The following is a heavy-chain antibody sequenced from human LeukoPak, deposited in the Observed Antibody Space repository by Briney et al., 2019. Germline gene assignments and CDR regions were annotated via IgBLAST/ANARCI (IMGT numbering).Heavy chain of an antibody. D-gene: IGHD3-10*01. V-gene: IGHV3-30*02. CDR2: IRYDGRSK. J-gene: IGHJ4*02. Sequence: GGSLRLSCAASGFTFSSYGMHWVRQAPGKGLEWVAFIRYDGRSKYYADSVKGRFTISRDNSKNTLYLPMHSLRAENTAVYYCAKVRYYGSGSYYFDYWGQGTLVTVSS. CDR3: AKVRYYGSGSYYFDY. CDR1: GFTFSSYG.